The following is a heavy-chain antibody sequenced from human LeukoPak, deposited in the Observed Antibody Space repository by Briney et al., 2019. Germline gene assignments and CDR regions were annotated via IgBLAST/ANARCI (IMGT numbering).Heavy chain of an antibody. CDR1: GFTVSNNY. CDR2: IYFTGTT. J-gene: IGHJ4*02. V-gene: IGHV4-39*01. D-gene: IGHD1-26*01. Sequence: GSLRLSCAASGFTVSNNYMSWVRQAPRKGLDWLGTIYFTGTTYYNPSLNSRVTISVDTSNNRFSLKVSSVTAADTAVYYCARLIVGDYFDSWGQATLDTVSS. CDR3: ARLIVGDYFDS.